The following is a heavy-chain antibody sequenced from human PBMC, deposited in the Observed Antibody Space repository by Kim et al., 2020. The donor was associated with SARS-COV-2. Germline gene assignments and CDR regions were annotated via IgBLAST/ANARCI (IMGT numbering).Heavy chain of an antibody. CDR3: ARDSKYDILTGYYGYWYFDL. Sequence: RVTISVDTSKNQFSLKLSSVTAADTAVYYCARDSKYDILTGYYGYWYFDLWGRGTLVTVSS. D-gene: IGHD3-9*01. V-gene: IGHV4-31*02. J-gene: IGHJ2*01.